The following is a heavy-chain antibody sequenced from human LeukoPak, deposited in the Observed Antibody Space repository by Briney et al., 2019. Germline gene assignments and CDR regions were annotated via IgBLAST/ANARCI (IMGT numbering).Heavy chain of an antibody. CDR2: IRSKGNNYAT. D-gene: IGHD1-26*01. V-gene: IGHV3-73*01. CDR1: GFTFSDSA. CDR3: ARESGSYSPYFDY. Sequence: GGSLRLSCAASGFTFSDSAIHWVRQASGRGLEWVGRIRSKGNNYATEYAASVTGSFTISRDDSKNTAYLQMNSLKTDDTAVYYCARESGSYSPYFDYWGQGTLVTVSS. J-gene: IGHJ4*02.